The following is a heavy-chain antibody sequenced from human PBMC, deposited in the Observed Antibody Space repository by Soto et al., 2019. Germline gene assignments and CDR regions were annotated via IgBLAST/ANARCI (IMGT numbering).Heavy chain of an antibody. J-gene: IGHJ4*02. CDR2: IYYSGST. V-gene: IGHV4-61*01. Sequence: QVQLQEPGPGLVKPSETLSLTCTVSGGSVSSGTYYWSWIRQPPGKRLEWIGYIYYSGSTSYNPSFKSRVTISLDTSKNQFSLMLRSVTAADTAIYYCARGRYGDYDYWGQGTLVTVSS. D-gene: IGHD4-17*01. CDR3: ARGRYGDYDY. CDR1: GGSVSSGTYY.